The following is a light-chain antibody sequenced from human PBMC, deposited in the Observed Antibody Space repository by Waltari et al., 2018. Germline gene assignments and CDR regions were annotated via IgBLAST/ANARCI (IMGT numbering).Light chain of an antibody. CDR2: DVT. CDR3: CSFAGTYTWV. V-gene: IGLV2-11*01. CDR1: TSAVGGYNY. J-gene: IGLJ3*02. Sequence: SALTQPLSLSGSPGQSVTISCTGTTSAVGGYNYVSWYQHHPGKAPKLMIFDVTQRPSGVPDRFSGSKSASTASLTISGLQAEDEADYYCCSFAGTYTWVFGGGTKVTVL.